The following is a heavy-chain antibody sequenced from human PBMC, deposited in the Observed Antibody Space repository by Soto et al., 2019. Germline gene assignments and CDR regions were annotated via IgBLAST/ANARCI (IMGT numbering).Heavy chain of an antibody. Sequence: SPSLSLTCAISRDTVSNDPAGWHWIRQSPSRGLEWLGRTYYRSKWYNDYAISVRGRITINPDTSKNQFSLLLNSVTPEDTAVYYCARSTHWAFGYWGQGTLVNVSS. J-gene: IGHJ4*02. CDR2: TYYRSKWYN. V-gene: IGHV6-1*01. CDR1: RDTVSNDPAG. CDR3: ARSTHWAFGY. D-gene: IGHD7-27*01.